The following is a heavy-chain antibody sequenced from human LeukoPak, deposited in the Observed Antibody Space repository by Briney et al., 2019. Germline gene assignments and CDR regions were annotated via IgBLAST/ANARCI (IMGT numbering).Heavy chain of an antibody. CDR1: GFTFSSYA. CDR2: ISYDGSNK. V-gene: IGHV3-30-3*01. Sequence: GGSLRLSCAASGFTFSSYAMHWVRQAPGKGLEWVAVISYDGSNKYYADSVKGRFTISRDNSKNTLYLQMNSLRAEDTAVYYCARDPRRYCSSTSCYRNWFDPWGQGTLVTVSS. CDR3: ARDPRRYCSSTSCYRNWFDP. J-gene: IGHJ5*02. D-gene: IGHD2-2*01.